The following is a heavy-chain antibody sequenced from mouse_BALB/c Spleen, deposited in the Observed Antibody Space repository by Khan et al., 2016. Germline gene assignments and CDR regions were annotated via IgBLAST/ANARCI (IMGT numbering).Heavy chain of an antibody. V-gene: IGHV1-7*01. Sequence: QVQLQQSGAELAKPGASVKMSCKASGYTFTSYWMHWVKQRPGQGLEWIGYINPSTGYTEYNQKFKDKATLTADKSSSTAYMQLSSLTSEDSAVYYFAYYYGSSYYWGQGTTLTVSS. D-gene: IGHD1-1*01. CDR2: INPSTGYT. CDR3: AYYYGSSYY. J-gene: IGHJ2*01. CDR1: GYTFTSYW.